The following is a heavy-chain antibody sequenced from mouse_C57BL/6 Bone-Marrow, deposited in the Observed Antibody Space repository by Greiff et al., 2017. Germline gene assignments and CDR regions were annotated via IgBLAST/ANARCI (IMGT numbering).Heavy chain of an antibody. D-gene: IGHD2-1*01. CDR2: IDPENGDT. CDR3: TLYGNWAY. Sequence: EVQLQQSGAELVRPGASVKLSCTASGFNIKDDYMHWVKQRPEQGLEWIGWIDPENGDTEYASKFQGKATITADTSSNTAYLQLSSLTSEDTAVYYCTLYGNWAYWGQGTLVTVSA. CDR1: GFNIKDDY. V-gene: IGHV14-4*01. J-gene: IGHJ3*01.